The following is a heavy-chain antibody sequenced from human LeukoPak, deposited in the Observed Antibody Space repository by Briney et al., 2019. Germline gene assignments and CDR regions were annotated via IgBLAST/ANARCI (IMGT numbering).Heavy chain of an antibody. J-gene: IGHJ4*02. CDR3: AKGRGTTVTSAANY. CDR1: GFTFSSNW. D-gene: IGHD4-17*01. CDR2: INSDGSAT. Sequence: PGGSLRLSCAVSGFTFSSNWMNWVRQAPGKGLVWVSRINSDGSATSYADSVKGRFTISRDNSKNTLFLQMNSLRAEDTAVYYCAKGRGTTVTSAANYWGQGTLVTVSS. V-gene: IGHV3-74*01.